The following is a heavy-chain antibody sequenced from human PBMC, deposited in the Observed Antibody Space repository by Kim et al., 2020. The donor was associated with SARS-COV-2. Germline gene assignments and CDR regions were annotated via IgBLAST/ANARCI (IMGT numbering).Heavy chain of an antibody. CDR3: AKDIHVSGSSVPYYFD. D-gene: IGHD3-10*01. V-gene: IGHV3-23*01. CDR1: GFTFDTNA. J-gene: IGHJ4*01. CDR2: ISGSGTHK. Sequence: GGSLRLSCAVSGFTFDTNAMSWVRQAPGRGLEWVSSISGSGTHKYYADSVKGRFTSSRDNSKNTVYLQMNSLRAEDTALYYCAKDIHVSGSSVPYYFD.